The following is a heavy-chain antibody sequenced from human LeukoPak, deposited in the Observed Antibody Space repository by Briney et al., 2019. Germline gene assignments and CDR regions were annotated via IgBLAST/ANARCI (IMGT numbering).Heavy chain of an antibody. V-gene: IGHV4-39*07. CDR1: GGSISSSSYY. J-gene: IGHJ4*02. CDR2: IYYSGST. D-gene: IGHD2-2*01. CDR3: ARGSDYCSSTSCLLLH. Sequence: SETLSLTCTVSGGSISSSSYYWGWIRQPPGKGLEWIGSIYYSGSTYYNPSLKSRVTISVDTSKNQFSLKLSSVTAADTAVYYCARGSDYCSSTSCLLLHWGQGTLVTVSS.